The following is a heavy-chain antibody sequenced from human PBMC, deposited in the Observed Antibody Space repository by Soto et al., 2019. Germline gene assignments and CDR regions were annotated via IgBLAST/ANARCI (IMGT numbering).Heavy chain of an antibody. D-gene: IGHD1-26*01. J-gene: IGHJ4*02. CDR1: GFPFTTYG. CDR3: VVGQYYFDY. V-gene: IGHV3-30*03. CDR2: ISYDGSNT. Sequence: QVQLVASGGGVVQPGRSLRLSCAAAGFPFTTYGMHWVREGPGKGLEWVEVISYDGSNTYYADSVKGRFTIARDNSKNTLYLQMNSLRPEDTAWYYCVVGQYYFDYRGQGTLVTVSS.